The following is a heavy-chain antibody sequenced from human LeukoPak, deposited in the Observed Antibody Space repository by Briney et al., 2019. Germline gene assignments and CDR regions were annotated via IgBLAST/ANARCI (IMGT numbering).Heavy chain of an antibody. CDR2: IIPIFGTA. J-gene: IGHJ4*02. V-gene: IGHV1-69*06. D-gene: IGHD4-11*01. CDR1: GGTFSSYA. CDR3: ARAWTYSIYIGRGGMDY. Sequence: GASVKVSCKASGGTFSSYAISWVRQAPGQGLEWMRGIIPIFGTANYAQKFQGRVTITADKSTSTAYMELSSLRSEDTAVYYCARAWTYSIYIGRGGMDYWGQGTLVTVSS.